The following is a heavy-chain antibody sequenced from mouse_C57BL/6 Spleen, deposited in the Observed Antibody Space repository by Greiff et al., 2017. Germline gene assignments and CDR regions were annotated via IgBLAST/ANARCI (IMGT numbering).Heavy chain of an antibody. V-gene: IGHV1-9*01. CDR3: ARSNYYGSSYTYYYAMDY. J-gene: IGHJ4*01. CDR2: ILPGSGST. D-gene: IGHD1-1*01. CDR1: GYTFTGYW. Sequence: VQLVESGAELMKPGASVKLSCKATGYTFTGYWIEWVKQRPGHGLEWIGEILPGSGSTNYNEKFKGKATFTADTSSNTAYMQLSSLTTEDSAIYYCARSNYYGSSYTYYYAMDYWGQGTSVTVSS.